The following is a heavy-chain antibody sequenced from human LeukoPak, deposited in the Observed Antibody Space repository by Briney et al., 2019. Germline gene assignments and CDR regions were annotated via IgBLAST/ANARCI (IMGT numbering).Heavy chain of an antibody. D-gene: IGHD3-22*01. CDR3: ASDYYDSSGYYSAFDI. CDR1: GFTFSSYW. J-gene: IGHJ3*02. CDR2: IKQDGSEK. Sequence: PGGSLRLSCAASGFTFSSYWMSWVRQAPGKGLEWVANIKQDGSEKYYVDSVKGRFTISRDNAKNSLYLQMNRLRAEDTAVYYCASDYYDSSGYYSAFDIWGQGTMVTVSS. V-gene: IGHV3-7*01.